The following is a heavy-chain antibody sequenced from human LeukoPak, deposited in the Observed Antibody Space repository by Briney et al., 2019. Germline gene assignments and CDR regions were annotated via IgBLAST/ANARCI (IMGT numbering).Heavy chain of an antibody. Sequence: GGALRLSCAVSGFTFSSYAMSWVRQAPGKGLEWVSGIISSGGSTYYADSVKGRFTISRDNSKNTLYLQMNSLRAEDTAVYYCAKVNQGDFFYFDYWGQGTLVTVST. J-gene: IGHJ4*02. V-gene: IGHV3-23*01. D-gene: IGHD2-21*02. CDR1: GFTFSSYA. CDR2: IISSGGST. CDR3: AKVNQGDFFYFDY.